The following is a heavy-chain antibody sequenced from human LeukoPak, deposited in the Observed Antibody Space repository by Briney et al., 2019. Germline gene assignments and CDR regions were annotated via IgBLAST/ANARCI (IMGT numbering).Heavy chain of an antibody. J-gene: IGHJ4*02. V-gene: IGHV1-24*01. CDR2: FDPEDGET. D-gene: IGHD6-13*01. Sequence: ASVKVSCKVSGYTLTELSMHWVRQAPGKGLEWVGGFDPEDGETIYAQKFQGRVTMTEDTSTDTAYMELRSLRSEDTAVYYCATDRGIGIAFDYWGQGTLVTVSS. CDR3: ATDRGIGIAFDY. CDR1: GYTLTELS.